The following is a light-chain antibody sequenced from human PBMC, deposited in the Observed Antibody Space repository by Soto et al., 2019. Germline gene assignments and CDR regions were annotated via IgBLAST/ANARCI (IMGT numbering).Light chain of an antibody. CDR1: QSGGNY. CDR3: QHRSNWL. J-gene: IGKJ3*01. Sequence: VLTQAPATLSLSPGERATLPCRARQSGGNYVAWYQQKPGQAPRLLIDDASNRATGIPARFSGSGTGTDFTLTISNLEPEDFAIYYCQHRSNWLFGPGTKVDIK. V-gene: IGKV3-11*01. CDR2: DAS.